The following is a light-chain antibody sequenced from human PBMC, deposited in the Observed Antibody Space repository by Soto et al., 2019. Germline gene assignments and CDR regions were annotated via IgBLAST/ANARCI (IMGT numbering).Light chain of an antibody. CDR1: QSISSNF. Sequence: EIVLTQSPGTLSLSPGEGATLSCRASQSISSNFLAWYQQKRGQAPRLLIHGASNRATGIPDRFSGSGSGTDFTLTISSLQPEDFATYYCQQSYSRTFGQGTKLEIK. V-gene: IGKV3-20*01. CDR3: QQSYSRT. CDR2: GAS. J-gene: IGKJ2*01.